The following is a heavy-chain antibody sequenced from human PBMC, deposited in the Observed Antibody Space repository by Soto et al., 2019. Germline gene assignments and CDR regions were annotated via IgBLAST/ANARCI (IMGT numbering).Heavy chain of an antibody. CDR3: ARGDYYDTSGPFSDAFDI. V-gene: IGHV3-7*04. D-gene: IGHD3-22*01. CDR2: IKPDGSEK. CDR1: GFTFSTYS. J-gene: IGHJ3*02. Sequence: PGGSLRLSCAASGFTFSTYSMSWVRQAPGKGLEWVANIKPDGSEKFYVDSLKGRFTMSRDNAKNSLYLQMNGLRADDTAVYYCARGDYYDTSGPFSDAFDIWGQGTMVTVSS.